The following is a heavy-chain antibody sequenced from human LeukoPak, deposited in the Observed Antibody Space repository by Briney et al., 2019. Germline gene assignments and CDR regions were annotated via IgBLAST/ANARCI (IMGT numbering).Heavy chain of an antibody. CDR1: GGSFSGYY. CDR3: AKDLGNYDSSGYYDP. D-gene: IGHD3-22*01. CDR2: ISGSGGST. V-gene: IGHV3-23*01. Sequence: ETLSLTCAVYGGSFSGYYWSWVRQAPGKGLEWVSAISGSGGSTYYADSVKGRFTISRDNSKNTLYLQMNSLRAEDTAVYYCAKDLGNYDSSGYYDPWGQGTLVTVSS. J-gene: IGHJ5*02.